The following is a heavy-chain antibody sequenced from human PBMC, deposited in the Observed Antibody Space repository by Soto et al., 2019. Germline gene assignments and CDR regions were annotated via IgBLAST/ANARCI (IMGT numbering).Heavy chain of an antibody. D-gene: IGHD2-15*01. J-gene: IGHJ4*01. CDR3: AKGGSASCYGELDY. CDR1: GFTFSSYA. Sequence: HPGGSLRLSCAASGFTFSSYAMTWVRQAPGKGLEWVSVISGTSVENTYYADSVKGRFTISRDNSKNTLYLQMNSLRADDTAVYYCAKGGSASCYGELDYWGRGTLVTVSS. CDR2: ISGTSVENT. V-gene: IGHV3-23*01.